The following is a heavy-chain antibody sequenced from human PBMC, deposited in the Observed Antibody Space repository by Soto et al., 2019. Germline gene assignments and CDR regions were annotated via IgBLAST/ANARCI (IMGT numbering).Heavy chain of an antibody. CDR3: ATDCWDRCHGYFQP. Sequence: EVQLVESGGGLVKPGGSLRLSCAASGFTFSNAWMNWVRQAPGKGLEWVGRIKSKTNGGTTDYAAPVKDRFTISRDDSTNALYLQMNSMNTEATSVSDCATDCWDRCHGYFQPWGQGNLVTVAS. J-gene: IGHJ1*01. CDR1: GFTFSNAW. CDR2: IKSKTNGGTT. D-gene: IGHD1-26*01. V-gene: IGHV3-15*07.